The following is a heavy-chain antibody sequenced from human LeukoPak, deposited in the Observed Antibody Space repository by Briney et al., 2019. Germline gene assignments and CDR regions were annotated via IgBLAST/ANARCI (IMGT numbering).Heavy chain of an antibody. CDR3: ARGGYSSGLDY. J-gene: IGHJ4*02. D-gene: IGHD6-19*01. V-gene: IGHV3-74*01. Sequence: GGSLRLSCEASGITFNNYWLHWVRQAAGKGLVWVSRVDTDGSGTIYADSVKGRFTVSRDNAKNTLYLQMISLRADDTAVYYCARGGYSSGLDYWGQGILVTVSS. CDR2: VDTDGSGT. CDR1: GITFNNYW.